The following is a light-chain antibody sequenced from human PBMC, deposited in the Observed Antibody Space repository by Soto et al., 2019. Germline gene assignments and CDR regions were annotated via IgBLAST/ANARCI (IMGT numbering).Light chain of an antibody. Sequence: EIVLTQSPATLSLSPGERATLSCRASQSVTSSYLAWYQQKPGQAPRLLLYGASSRATGIPDRFRGVGSGTDFTLTVSGLEPEDSAVYYCQQYGSSPLTFGGGTKVEI. CDR1: QSVTSSY. CDR3: QQYGSSPLT. V-gene: IGKV3-20*01. J-gene: IGKJ4*01. CDR2: GAS.